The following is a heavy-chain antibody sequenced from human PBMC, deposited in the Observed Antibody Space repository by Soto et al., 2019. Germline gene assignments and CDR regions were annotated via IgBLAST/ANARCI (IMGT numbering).Heavy chain of an antibody. J-gene: IGHJ6*02. CDR1: GFTVSSNY. V-gene: IGHV3-53*01. D-gene: IGHD2-21*02. Sequence: PGGSLRLSCAASGFTVSSNYMSWVRQAPGKGLEWVSVIYSGGSTYYADSVKGRFTISRDNSKNTLYLQMNSLRAEDTAVYYCASPGDHNYYYYGMDVWGQGTTVTVSS. CDR2: IYSGGST. CDR3: ASPGDHNYYYYGMDV.